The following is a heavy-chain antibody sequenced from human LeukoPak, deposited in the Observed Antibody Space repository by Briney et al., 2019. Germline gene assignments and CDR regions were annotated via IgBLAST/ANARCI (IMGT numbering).Heavy chain of an antibody. D-gene: IGHD1-26*01. V-gene: IGHV4-4*07. J-gene: IGHJ5*02. CDR2: IYLGGSP. Sequence: SETLSLTCTVFGDSIDSSSWAWIRQPVGKGLEWIGRIYLGGSPIYNPSLKTRVIMTVDTSTNQFLLWLRSVTAADTASYYCANWVGNWFDPWGQGTLVTVSS. CDR1: GDSIDSSS. CDR3: ANWVGNWFDP.